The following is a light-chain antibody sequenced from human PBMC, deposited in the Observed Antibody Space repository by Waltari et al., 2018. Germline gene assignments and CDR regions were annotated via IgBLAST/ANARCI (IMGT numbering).Light chain of an antibody. CDR3: TSRDSSGYRHV. CDR1: SLRKYY. J-gene: IGLJ1*01. CDR2: GED. Sequence: SSELTQDPAVSVALGQTVRITCQGDSLRKYYATWYQQKPGHAPVLVIFGEDTRRPGVPDRFSGSSSGNTASLTITGAQAEDEADYHCTSRDSSGYRHVFGTGTKVTVL. V-gene: IGLV3-19*01.